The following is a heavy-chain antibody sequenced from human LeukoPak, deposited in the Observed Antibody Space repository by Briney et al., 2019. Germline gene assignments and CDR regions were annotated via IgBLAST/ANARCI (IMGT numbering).Heavy chain of an antibody. D-gene: IGHD3-9*01. CDR3: TTDKVVLRYFDWPPHG. J-gene: IGHJ4*02. CDR1: GFTFSNAW. CDR2: IKSKTDGGTT. V-gene: IGHV3-15*01. Sequence: GGSLRLSCAASGFTFSNAWMSWVRQAPGKGLEWVGRIKSKTDGGTTDYAAPVKGRFTISRDDSKDTLYLQMNSLKTEDTAVYYCTTDKVVLRYFDWPPHGWGQGTLVTVSS.